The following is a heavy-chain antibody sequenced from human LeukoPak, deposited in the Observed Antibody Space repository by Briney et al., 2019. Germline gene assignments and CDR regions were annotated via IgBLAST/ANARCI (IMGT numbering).Heavy chain of an antibody. Sequence: GGSLRLSCAASGFTFRHYAVHWVRQAPGRGLEWVAVVSFDGAHKYYAESVKGRFTISKDNSNNTLFLQMDSLRLEDTALYYCGRARAGGLDYWGQGTLVTVSS. CDR3: GRARAGGLDY. J-gene: IGHJ4*02. V-gene: IGHV3-30*04. CDR2: VSFDGAHK. D-gene: IGHD3-16*01. CDR1: GFTFRHYA.